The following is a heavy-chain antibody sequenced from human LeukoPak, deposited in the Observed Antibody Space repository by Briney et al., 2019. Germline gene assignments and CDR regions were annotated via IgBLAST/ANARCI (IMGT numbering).Heavy chain of an antibody. V-gene: IGHV1-69*13. CDR3: ASQAVDTGMELTY. Sequence: ASVKVSCKASGYTLTSYDIYSVRQAPRQGLEWVGGIIPIFGTANNVQKFHGRVTITADESTSTAYMELSSLRSEDTAVYYCASQAVDTGMELTYWGQGTLVTVSS. D-gene: IGHD5-18*01. CDR2: IIPIFGTA. J-gene: IGHJ4*02. CDR1: GYTLTSYD.